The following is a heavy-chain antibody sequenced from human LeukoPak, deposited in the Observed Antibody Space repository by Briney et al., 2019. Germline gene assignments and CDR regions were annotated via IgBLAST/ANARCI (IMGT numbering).Heavy chain of an antibody. D-gene: IGHD2-2*01. Sequence: PGGSLRLSCAASGFTFSNYAMAWVRQIPGKGLEWVSVFSGSGGNTYYADSVKGRFTVSRDNSKNTLYLQMNNLRVDDTAIYYCASRPATSLGPLDYWGQGTLVTASS. V-gene: IGHV3-23*01. CDR2: FSGSGGNT. CDR3: ASRPATSLGPLDY. CDR1: GFTFSNYA. J-gene: IGHJ4*02.